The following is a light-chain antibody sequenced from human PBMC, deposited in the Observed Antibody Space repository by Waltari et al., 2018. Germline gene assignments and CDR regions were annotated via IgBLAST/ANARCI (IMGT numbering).Light chain of an antibody. Sequence: QSVLTQPPSASGTPGQRVTISCSGSNSNIGSNPLSWYRQFPGTAPKLVIYKNDQRPSGVPDRFSASKSGTAASLAISGLRSEDEADYYCAAWDDSPIGQVFGGGTKVTVL. V-gene: IGLV1-47*01. J-gene: IGLJ3*02. CDR3: AAWDDSPIGQV. CDR2: KND. CDR1: NSNIGSNP.